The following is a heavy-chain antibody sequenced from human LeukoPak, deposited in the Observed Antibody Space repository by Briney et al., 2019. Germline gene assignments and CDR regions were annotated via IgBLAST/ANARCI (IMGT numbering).Heavy chain of an antibody. CDR1: EFTVSSNY. CDR3: ARDGDRSGYYGMDV. D-gene: IGHD1-14*01. Sequence: GGSLRLSCAASEFTVSSNYMSWVRQAPGKGLEWVSVIYSGGSTYYADSVKGRFTISRDNSKNTLYLQMNSLRAEDTAVYYCARDGDRSGYYGMDVWGQGTTVTVSS. J-gene: IGHJ6*02. V-gene: IGHV3-53*01. CDR2: IYSGGST.